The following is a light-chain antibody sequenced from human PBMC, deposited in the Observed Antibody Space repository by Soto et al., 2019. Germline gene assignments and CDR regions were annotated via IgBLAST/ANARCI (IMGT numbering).Light chain of an antibody. CDR3: QHLGT. CDR2: DAS. V-gene: IGKV1-5*01. CDR1: QSISSW. Sequence: DIQMTQSPSTLSGSVGDRVTITCRASQSISSWLAWYQQKPGKAPKLLIYDASSLESGVPSRFSGSGSGTEFTLTISSLQPDDFATYYCQHLGTFGQGTKGDIK. J-gene: IGKJ1*01.